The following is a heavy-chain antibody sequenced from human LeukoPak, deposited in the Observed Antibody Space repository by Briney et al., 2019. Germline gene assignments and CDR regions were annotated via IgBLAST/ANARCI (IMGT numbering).Heavy chain of an antibody. V-gene: IGHV3-21*01. Sequence: GGSLRLSCVASGFAFSDDSMNWVRQPPGKGLEWVSSISSTSKYIYYADSVKGRFTISRDNAKNSLFLQMDNLRVDDSAVYYCAREYTAMAYDYWGQGNLVTVSS. CDR3: AREYTAMAYDY. CDR2: ISSTSKYI. CDR1: GFAFSDDS. J-gene: IGHJ4*02. D-gene: IGHD5-18*01.